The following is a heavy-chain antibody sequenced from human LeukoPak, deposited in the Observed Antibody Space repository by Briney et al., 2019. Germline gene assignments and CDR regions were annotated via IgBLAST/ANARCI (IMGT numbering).Heavy chain of an antibody. J-gene: IGHJ6*04. Sequence: SQTLSLTCTVPGGSISSGGYYRSWIRQHPGKGLEWIGYIYYSGSTYYNPSLKSRVTISVDTSKNQFSLKLSSVTAADTAVYYCARVPRPNYYYYYGMDVWGKGTTVTVSS. V-gene: IGHV4-31*03. CDR3: ARVPRPNYYYYYGMDV. CDR1: GGSISSGGYY. CDR2: IYYSGST.